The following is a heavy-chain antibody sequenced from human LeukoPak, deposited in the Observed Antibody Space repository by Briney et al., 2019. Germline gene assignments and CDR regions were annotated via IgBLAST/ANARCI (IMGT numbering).Heavy chain of an antibody. D-gene: IGHD2-2*02. CDR3: ARVVPAAIGPDAFDI. V-gene: IGHV4-61*02. CDR1: GGSISSGSSY. CDR2: IHTSGNP. Sequence: KPSETLSLTCTVSGGSISSGSSYWSWIRQPAGKGLEWLGRIHTSGNPSYNPSLKSRVTISLDTSKNQFSLRLNSVTAADTAVYYCARVVPAAIGPDAFDIWGQGTMVTVSS. J-gene: IGHJ3*02.